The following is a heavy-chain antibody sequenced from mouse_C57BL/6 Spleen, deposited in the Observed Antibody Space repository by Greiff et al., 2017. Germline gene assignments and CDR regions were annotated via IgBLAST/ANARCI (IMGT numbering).Heavy chain of an antibody. J-gene: IGHJ2*01. Sequence: QVQLQQPGAELVMPGASVKLSCKASGYTFTSYWMHWVKQRPGHGLEWIGEIDPSDSYTNYNQKFKGKSTLTVDKSSSTAYMQLSSLTSEDSAVYYCARGEAAHYFDHRGQGTTLPGSS. CDR2: IDPSDSYT. CDR1: GYTFTSYW. V-gene: IGHV1-69*01. CDR3: ARGEAAHYFDH.